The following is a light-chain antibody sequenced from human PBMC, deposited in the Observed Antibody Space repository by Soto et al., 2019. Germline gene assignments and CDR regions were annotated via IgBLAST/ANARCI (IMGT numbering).Light chain of an antibody. CDR3: QQYNSYPYT. Sequence: DIQMTQSPSTLSASVGDRVTITCRASQSISGWLAWYQQKPGKAPKLLIYKASTLESAVPSRFSGSGSGTEFTLTISRLQPDDFATYYCQQYNSYPYTFGQGTNLEIK. CDR2: KAS. CDR1: QSISGW. J-gene: IGKJ2*01. V-gene: IGKV1-5*03.